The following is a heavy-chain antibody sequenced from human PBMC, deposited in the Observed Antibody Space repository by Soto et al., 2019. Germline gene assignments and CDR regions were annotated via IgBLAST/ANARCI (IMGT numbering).Heavy chain of an antibody. CDR2: IIPIFGTA. CDR1: GGTFSSYA. CDR3: ARVPVEMATAGGYYFDY. V-gene: IGHV1-69*12. D-gene: IGHD5-18*01. Sequence: QVQLVQSGAEVKKPGSSVKVSCKASGGTFSSYAISWVRQAPGQGLEWMGGIIPIFGTANYAQKFQGRVTLTADESTSTAYMELSSLRSEDTAVYYCARVPVEMATAGGYYFDYWGQGTLVTVSS. J-gene: IGHJ4*02.